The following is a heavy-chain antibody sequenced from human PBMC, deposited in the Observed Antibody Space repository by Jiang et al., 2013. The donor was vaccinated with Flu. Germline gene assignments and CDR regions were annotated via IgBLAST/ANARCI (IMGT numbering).Heavy chain of an antibody. CDR1: GYSFTAFW. CDR2: ISPGDSDI. V-gene: IGHV5-51*01. J-gene: IGHJ5*02. Sequence: KPGESLKISCKASGYSFTAFWIVWVRQVPGRGPDLIGIISPGDSDIRYSPSFQGQVTISADKSVNTVYLQWSSLQASDSGLYYCARRGGYGPPNAHKDWLDPWGQGTLLTVSS. CDR3: ARRGGYGPPNAHKDWLDP. D-gene: IGHD6-25*01.